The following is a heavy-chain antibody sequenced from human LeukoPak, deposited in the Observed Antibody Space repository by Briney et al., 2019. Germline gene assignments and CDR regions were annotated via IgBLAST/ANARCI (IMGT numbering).Heavy chain of an antibody. CDR1: GGSISSSSYY. Sequence: PSETLSLTCTVSGGSISSSSYYWGWIRLPPGKGLEWIGSIYYSGSTYYNPSLKSRVTISVDTSKNQFSLKLSSVTAADTAVYYCARVRIAAAGVNWFDPWGQGTLVTVSS. D-gene: IGHD6-13*01. CDR3: ARVRIAAAGVNWFDP. CDR2: IYYSGST. V-gene: IGHV4-39*07. J-gene: IGHJ5*02.